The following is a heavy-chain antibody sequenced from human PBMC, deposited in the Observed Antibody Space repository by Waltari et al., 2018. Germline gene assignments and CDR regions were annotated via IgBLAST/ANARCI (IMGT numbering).Heavy chain of an antibody. CDR3: ARDFPTGTSFDY. D-gene: IGHD1-1*01. J-gene: IGHJ4*02. CDR1: GFTFSSYS. Sequence: EVQLVESGGGLVKPGGSLRLSCAASGFTFSSYSMNWVRQAPGKGLGWGSSISSSSIYIYYADSVKGRFTISRDNAKNSLYLQMNSLRAEDTAVYYCARDFPTGTSFDYWGQGTLVTGSS. CDR2: ISSSSIYI. V-gene: IGHV3-21*01.